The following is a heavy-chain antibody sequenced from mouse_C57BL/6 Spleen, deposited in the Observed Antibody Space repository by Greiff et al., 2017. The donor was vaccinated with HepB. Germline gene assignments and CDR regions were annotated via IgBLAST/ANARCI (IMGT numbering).Heavy chain of an antibody. V-gene: IGHV5-4*01. J-gene: IGHJ4*01. CDR3: AREFTWETYGSSYAYAMDY. D-gene: IGHD1-1*01. Sequence: EVKLVESGGGLVKPGGSLKLSCAASGFTFSSYAMSWVRQTPEKRLEWVATISDGGSYTYYPDNVKGRFTISRDNAKNNLYLQMSHLKSEDTAMYYCAREFTWETYGSSYAYAMDYWGQGTSVTVSS. CDR1: GFTFSSYA. CDR2: ISDGGSYT.